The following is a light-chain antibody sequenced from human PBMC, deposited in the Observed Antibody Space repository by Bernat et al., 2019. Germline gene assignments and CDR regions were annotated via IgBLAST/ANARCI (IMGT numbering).Light chain of an antibody. CDR2: EAS. V-gene: IGKV1-39*01. CDR3: QQSYSAVSLT. J-gene: IGKJ4*01. Sequence: DIQMTQSPSSLSASIGDRVTITCRASQTIGSYLNWFQQKPGKPPKVLFYEASSLQSGVPSRFNGSGSGTDFTLTISSLHPEDFATYFCQQSYSAVSLTFGGGTKVEIK. CDR1: QTIGSY.